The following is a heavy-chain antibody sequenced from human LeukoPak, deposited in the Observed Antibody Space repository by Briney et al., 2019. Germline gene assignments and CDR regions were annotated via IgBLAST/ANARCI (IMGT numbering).Heavy chain of an antibody. CDR2: TREKTNSYTT. Sequence: PGGSLRLSCATSGFTFSDHYMDWVRQAPGKGLEWVGRTREKTNSYTTEYAASVKGRFTISRDDSKNSLYLQMNSLKTEDTAVYYCARSGPYSGSYYFDYWGQGTLVTVSS. CDR1: GFTFSDHY. D-gene: IGHD1-26*01. J-gene: IGHJ4*02. V-gene: IGHV3-72*01. CDR3: ARSGPYSGSYYFDY.